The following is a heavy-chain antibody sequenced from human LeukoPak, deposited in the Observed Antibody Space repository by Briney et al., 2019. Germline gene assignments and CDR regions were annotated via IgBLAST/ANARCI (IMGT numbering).Heavy chain of an antibody. CDR3: ATGPTYYYDSSDSYLDY. V-gene: IGHV1-69*13. CDR1: GGTFSSYA. Sequence: SVKVSCKASGGTFSSYAISWVRQAPGQGLEWMGGIIPIFGTANYAQKFQGRVTITADESTSTAYMELSSLRSEDTAVYYCATGPTYYYDSSDSYLDYWGQGTLVTVSS. D-gene: IGHD3-22*01. CDR2: IIPIFGTA. J-gene: IGHJ4*02.